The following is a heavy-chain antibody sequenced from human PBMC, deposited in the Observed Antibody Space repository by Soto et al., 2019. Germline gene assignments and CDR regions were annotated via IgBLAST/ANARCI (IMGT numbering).Heavy chain of an antibody. CDR2: ISSSGSTA. D-gene: IGHD3-9*01. J-gene: IGHJ4*02. CDR1: GFTFSRFA. V-gene: IGHV3-48*03. Sequence: EVQLVESGGGLVQPGGSLRLSCAASGFTFSRFALHWVRQAPGKGLEWISYISSSGSTAYYASSVEGRFTISRDNANNSVYLQMDSLRAEDTALYYCTRAAWFPYWSFYWGQGALVTVSS. CDR3: TRAAWFPYWSFY.